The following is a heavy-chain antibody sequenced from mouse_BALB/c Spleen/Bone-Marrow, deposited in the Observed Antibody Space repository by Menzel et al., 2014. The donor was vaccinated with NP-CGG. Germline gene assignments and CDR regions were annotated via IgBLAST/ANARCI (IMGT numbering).Heavy chain of an antibody. CDR1: GYSFTNYW. CDR3: ARYGNYPLFAY. CDR2: ISPSTGYS. Sequence: VQLQQSGAELAKPGASVKMSRKASGYSFTNYWMHWVKQRPGQGLEWIGYISPSTGYSEYNQKFKDKATLTADKSSNIAYMQLSSLTSEDSAVYYCARYGNYPLFAYWGQGTLVTVSA. V-gene: IGHV1-7*01. D-gene: IGHD2-1*01. J-gene: IGHJ3*01.